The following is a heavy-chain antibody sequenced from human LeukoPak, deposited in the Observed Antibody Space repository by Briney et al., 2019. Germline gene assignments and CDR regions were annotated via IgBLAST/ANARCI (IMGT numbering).Heavy chain of an antibody. CDR1: GYTFTRYG. J-gene: IGHJ4*02. D-gene: IGHD6-6*01. Sequence: GASVKVSCKASGYTFTRYGISWVRQAPGQGLEWMGWISTYNGHTKYAQEFQGRVTMTTDTSTSTLYMELRSLRSDDTAVYYCARDPPGRPYSSSSYGWGQGTLVTVSS. CDR2: ISTYNGHT. CDR3: ARDPPGRPYSSSSYG. V-gene: IGHV1-18*01.